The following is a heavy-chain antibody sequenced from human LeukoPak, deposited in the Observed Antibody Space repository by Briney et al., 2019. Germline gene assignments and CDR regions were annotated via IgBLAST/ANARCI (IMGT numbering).Heavy chain of an antibody. D-gene: IGHD3-22*01. Sequence: PGGSLRLSCAASGFTFSSYSMNWVRQAPGKGLEWVSSISSSSSYIYYADSVKGRLNIYRDNAKNSLYLQMNSLRAEEMAVYYCDAMVVVVKGLDYWGQGTLVTVSS. J-gene: IGHJ4*02. CDR2: ISSSSSYI. V-gene: IGHV3-21*01. CDR1: GFTFSSYS. CDR3: DAMVVVVKGLDY.